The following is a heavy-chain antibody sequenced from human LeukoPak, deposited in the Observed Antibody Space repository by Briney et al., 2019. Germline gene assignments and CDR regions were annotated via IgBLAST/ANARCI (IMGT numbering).Heavy chain of an antibody. D-gene: IGHD3-22*01. CDR2: IDPHSGGT. CDR3: AREYYDSSGTKYAFDI. J-gene: IGHJ3*02. Sequence: GASVKVSCKASGYTFIDYYIHWVRQAPGQGLEWMGCIDPHSGGTKYAQKLQGRVTMTRDTSISTAYMELTRLRSDDTAMFYCAREYYDSSGTKYAFDIRGQGAMVTVSS. CDR1: GYTFIDYY. V-gene: IGHV1-2*02.